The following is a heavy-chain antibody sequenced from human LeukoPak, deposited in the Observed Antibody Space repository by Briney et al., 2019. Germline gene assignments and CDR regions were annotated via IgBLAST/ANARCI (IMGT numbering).Heavy chain of an antibody. J-gene: IGHJ4*02. CDR2: ISNSGGNT. D-gene: IGHD3-9*01. V-gene: IGHV3-23*01. CDR1: GFTFSSYA. Sequence: GGSLRLSCAASGFTFSSYAMSWVRQAPGKGLEWVSSISNSGGNTYYADSVKGRFTISRDNSKNTLYLQMNSLRAEDTAVYYCASIGGRYFDWLYFDYWGQGTLVTVSS. CDR3: ASIGGRYFDWLYFDY.